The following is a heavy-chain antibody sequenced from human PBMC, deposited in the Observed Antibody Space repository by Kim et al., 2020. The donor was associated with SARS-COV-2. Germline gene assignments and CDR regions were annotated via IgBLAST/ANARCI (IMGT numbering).Heavy chain of an antibody. Sequence: TCADSVKGPFTISRDNAKNTLYLQMNSLRAEDTAVYYCARDGWDYYGMDVWGQGTTVTVSS. V-gene: IGHV3-74*01. CDR3: ARDGWDYYGMDV. J-gene: IGHJ6*02. D-gene: IGHD1-26*01.